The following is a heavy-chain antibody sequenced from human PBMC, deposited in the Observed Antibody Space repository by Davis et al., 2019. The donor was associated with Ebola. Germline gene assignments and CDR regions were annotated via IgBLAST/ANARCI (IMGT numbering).Heavy chain of an antibody. J-gene: IGHJ6*04. CDR2: IKQDGSEK. D-gene: IGHD3-3*01. Sequence: GESLKISCAASGFTFSRYWMSWVRQAPGKGLEWVANIKQDGSEKYYVDSVKGRFTISRDNAKNSLYLQMNSLRAEDTAVYYCASGVYGMDVWGKGTTVTVSS. CDR3: ASGVYGMDV. CDR1: GFTFSRYW. V-gene: IGHV3-7*01.